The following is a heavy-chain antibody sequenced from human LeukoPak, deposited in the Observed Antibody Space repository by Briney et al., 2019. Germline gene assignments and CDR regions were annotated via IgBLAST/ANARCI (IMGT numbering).Heavy chain of an antibody. Sequence: PGRSLRLSCTASGFTFGDYAMSWVRQAPGKGLEWVGFIRSKAYGGTTEYAASVKGRFTISRDDSKSIAYLQMNSLKTEDTAVYYCTRDQRYHDAFDIWGQGTMGTVSS. CDR2: IRSKAYGGTT. CDR1: GFTFGDYA. D-gene: IGHD1-14*01. J-gene: IGHJ3*02. V-gene: IGHV3-49*04. CDR3: TRDQRYHDAFDI.